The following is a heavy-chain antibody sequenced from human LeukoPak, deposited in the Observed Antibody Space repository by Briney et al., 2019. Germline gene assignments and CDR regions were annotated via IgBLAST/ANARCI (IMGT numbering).Heavy chain of an antibody. V-gene: IGHV4-59*11. J-gene: IGHJ3*02. D-gene: IGHD3-22*01. CDR1: GGSISSHY. CDR2: IYYSGST. CDR3: ARATDYYDSSGSYAFDI. Sequence: PSETLSLTCTVSGGSISSHYWSWIRQPPGKGLEWIGYIYYSGSTNYNPSLKSRVTISVDTSKNQFSLKLSSVTAADTAVYYCARATDYYDSSGSYAFDIWGQGTMVTVSS.